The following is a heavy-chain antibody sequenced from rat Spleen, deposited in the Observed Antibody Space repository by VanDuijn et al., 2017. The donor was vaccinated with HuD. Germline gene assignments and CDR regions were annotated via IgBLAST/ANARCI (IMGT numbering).Heavy chain of an antibody. D-gene: IGHD1-6*01. CDR2: ISYDGRIT. CDR3: STAVSFTDYYFAGGFDY. CDR1: GFIFSDYY. J-gene: IGHJ2*01. Sequence: EVQLVESDGGLVQPGRSLNLSCVASGFIFSDYYMAWVRQAPTKGLEWVATISYDGRITYYRDSVKGRFTVSRDNAKSTLYLQMDSLRSEDTATYYCSTAVSFTDYYFAGGFDYWGQGVMVTVSS. V-gene: IGHV5-29*01.